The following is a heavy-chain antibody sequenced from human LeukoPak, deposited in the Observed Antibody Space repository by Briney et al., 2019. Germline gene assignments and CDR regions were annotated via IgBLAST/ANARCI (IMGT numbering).Heavy chain of an antibody. V-gene: IGHV4-39*01. D-gene: IGHD6-13*01. J-gene: IGHJ4*02. Sequence: PSETLSLTCTVSGGSIRSSSYYWGWIRQPPGKGLEWIGSIYYSGSTHYNPSLKSRVTISVDTSKNQFSLKLSSVTAADTAVYCCARQGSSSFDYFDYWGQGTLVTVSS. CDR2: IYYSGST. CDR1: GGSIRSSSYY. CDR3: ARQGSSSFDYFDY.